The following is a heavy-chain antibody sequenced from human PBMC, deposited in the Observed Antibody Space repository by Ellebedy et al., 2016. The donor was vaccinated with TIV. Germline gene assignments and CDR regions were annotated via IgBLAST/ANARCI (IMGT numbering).Heavy chain of an antibody. CDR3: ATDVSTSTEYFDY. J-gene: IGHJ4*02. D-gene: IGHD2-2*01. CDR2: FDPEDGET. V-gene: IGHV1-24*01. Sequence: ASVKVSXKVSGYTLTELSMHWVRQAPGKGLEWMGGFDPEDGETIYAQKFQGRVTMTEDTSTDAAYMELSSLRSEDTAVYYCATDVSTSTEYFDYWGQGTLVTVSS. CDR1: GYTLTELS.